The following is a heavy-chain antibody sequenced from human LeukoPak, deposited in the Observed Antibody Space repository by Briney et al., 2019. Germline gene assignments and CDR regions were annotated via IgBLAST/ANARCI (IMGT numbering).Heavy chain of an antibody. CDR2: IKQDGSEK. V-gene: IGHV3-7*01. J-gene: IGHJ4*02. CDR1: GFTFSSYW. D-gene: IGHD3-22*01. CDR3: ARDRGYYYDSSGYYYYY. Sequence: GGSLRLSSAASGFTFSSYWMSWVRQAPGKGLEWVANIKQDGSEKYYVDSVKGRFTISRDNAKNSLYLQMNSLRAEDTAVYYCARDRGYYYDSSGYYYYYWGQGTLVTVSS.